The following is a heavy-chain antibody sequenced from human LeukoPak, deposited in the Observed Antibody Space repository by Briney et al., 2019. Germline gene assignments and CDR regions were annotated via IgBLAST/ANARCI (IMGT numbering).Heavy chain of an antibody. Sequence: GESLKISCKASGYKFTSYWIAWVRQMPGHGLEWMGSLYPLDFDKTYSPSFQGQVTMSADRSINTAYLQWSSLKASDTALYYCVRRIIVPGTSQLRTFDAWGQGTQVSVSS. V-gene: IGHV5-51*01. J-gene: IGHJ4*02. CDR1: GYKFTSYW. D-gene: IGHD2-8*01. CDR3: VRRIIVPGTSQLRTFDA. CDR2: LYPLDFDK.